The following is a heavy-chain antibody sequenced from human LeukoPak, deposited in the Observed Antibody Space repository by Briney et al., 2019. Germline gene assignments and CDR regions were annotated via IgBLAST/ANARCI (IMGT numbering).Heavy chain of an antibody. J-gene: IGHJ4*02. D-gene: IGHD6-6*01. CDR3: ARVTGSAARALDY. CDR1: GGSISSGHYF. V-gene: IGHV4-61*02. Sequence: SETLSLTCTVSGGSISSGHYFWSWIRQPAGRGLEWIGRIYTSGSTTYNPSLKSRVTISVDTTKNQFSLKLSSVTAADTAVYYCARVTGSAARALDYWGQGTLVTVSS. CDR2: IYTSGST.